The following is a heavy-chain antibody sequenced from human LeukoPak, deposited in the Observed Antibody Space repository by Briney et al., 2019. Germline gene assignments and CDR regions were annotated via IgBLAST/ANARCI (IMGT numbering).Heavy chain of an antibody. V-gene: IGHV4-34*01. Sequence: SETLSLTCAVYGGSFSGYYWSWIRQPPGKGLNWIGEINHSGSTNYNPSLKSRVTISVDTSKNQFSLKLSSVTAADTAVYYCARTVDSSGWYRVGLDYWGQGTLVTVSS. J-gene: IGHJ4*02. CDR3: ARTVDSSGWYRVGLDY. CDR2: INHSGST. CDR1: GGSFSGYY. D-gene: IGHD6-19*01.